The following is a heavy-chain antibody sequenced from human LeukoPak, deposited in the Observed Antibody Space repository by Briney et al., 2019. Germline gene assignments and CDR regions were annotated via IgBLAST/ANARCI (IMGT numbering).Heavy chain of an antibody. CDR3: ASGPMTMYYFDY. CDR1: GYTFTSYG. D-gene: IGHD3-3*01. CDR2: IGAYNGNT. J-gene: IGHJ4*02. V-gene: IGHV1-18*01. Sequence: ASVKVSCKASGYTFTSYGISWVRQAPGQGLEWMGWIGAYNGNTNYAQKLQGRVTMTTDTSTNTAYMELRSLRSDDTAVYYCASGPMTMYYFDYWGQGTLVTVSS.